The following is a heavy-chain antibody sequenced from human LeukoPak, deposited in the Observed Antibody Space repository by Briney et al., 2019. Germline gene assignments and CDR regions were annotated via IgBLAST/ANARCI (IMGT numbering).Heavy chain of an antibody. Sequence: QPGGSLRLSCAASGFTFSSYAMSWVRQAPGKGLEWVSAISGSGGSTYYADSVKGRFTISRDNSKNSLYLQMNSLRTEDTALYYCAKGDGGCVDYWGQGTLVTVSS. D-gene: IGHD2-15*01. CDR1: GFTFSSYA. V-gene: IGHV3-23*01. CDR2: ISGSGGST. CDR3: AKGDGGCVDY. J-gene: IGHJ4*02.